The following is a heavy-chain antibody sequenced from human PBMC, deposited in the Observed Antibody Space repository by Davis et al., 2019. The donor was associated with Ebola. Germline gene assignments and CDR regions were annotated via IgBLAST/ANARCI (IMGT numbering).Heavy chain of an antibody. CDR1: GGAISSYY. D-gene: IGHD2-15*01. CDR2: IYYSGST. CDR3: ARDRVGVGTLVDYYGMDV. V-gene: IGHV4-59*01. Sequence: PSETLSLTCTVSGGAISSYYWSWIRQPPGKGLEWIGYIYYSGSTNYNPSLKSRVTISEDTSKNQFSLKLSSVTAADTAVYYCARDRVGVGTLVDYYGMDVWGQGTTVTVSS. J-gene: IGHJ6*02.